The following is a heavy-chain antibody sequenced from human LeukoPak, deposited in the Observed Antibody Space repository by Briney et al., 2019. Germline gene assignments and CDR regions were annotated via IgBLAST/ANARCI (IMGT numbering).Heavy chain of an antibody. J-gene: IGHJ6*03. CDR2: VSGSGAKT. CDR3: AKDGLPVGGYYYYIDV. Sequence: GGSLRLSCAASGFAFSTYAMNWVRQAPGKGLEWVSGVSGSGAKTYYADSVKGRFTISRDNSHNTVYLQMSGLRAEDTAVYYCAKDGLPVGGYYYYIDVWGKGATVAVSS. D-gene: IGHD1-26*01. V-gene: IGHV3-23*01. CDR1: GFAFSTYA.